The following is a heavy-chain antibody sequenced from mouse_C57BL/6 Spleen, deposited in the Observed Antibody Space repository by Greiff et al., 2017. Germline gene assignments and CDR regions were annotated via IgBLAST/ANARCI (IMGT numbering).Heavy chain of an antibody. CDR3: ARGYYGYFDV. CDR2: IYPGSGST. CDR1: GYTFTSYW. V-gene: IGHV1-55*01. Sequence: QVHLKQSGAELVKPGASVKMSCKASGYTFTSYWITWVKQRPGQGLEWIGDIYPGSGSTNYNEKFKSKATLTVDTSSSTAYMQLSSLTSEDSAVYYCARGYYGYFDVWGTGTTVTVSS. J-gene: IGHJ1*03.